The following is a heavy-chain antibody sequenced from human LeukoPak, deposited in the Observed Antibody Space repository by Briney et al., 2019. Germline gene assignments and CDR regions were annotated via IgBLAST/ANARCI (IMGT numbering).Heavy chain of an antibody. D-gene: IGHD4-17*01. CDR3: ARCRDEFADYGSTS. CDR2: ISNSGST. CDR1: GDSISSNY. J-gene: IGHJ1*01. Sequence: PSETLSLTCTVSGDSISSNYWSWIRQPPGKGLEWIGYISNSGSTKYNPSLRSRVTISVDTPKNLFSLKLTSMTAADTAFYYCARCRDEFADYGSTSWGQGTLVTVSS. V-gene: IGHV4-59*01.